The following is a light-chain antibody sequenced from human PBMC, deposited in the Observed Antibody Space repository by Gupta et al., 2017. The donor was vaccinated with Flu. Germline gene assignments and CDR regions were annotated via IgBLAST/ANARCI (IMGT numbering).Light chain of an antibody. CDR2: DAS. V-gene: IGKV3-11*01. CDR3: RQDNNWPKT. J-gene: IGKJ1*01. Sequence: EIVLTQSPATLSLSRGERVTLSCRASQSVTNSLAWYQQKPGQSPRLLIYDASIRATDVPARFSGRGSGTDFTLTVSILDPEDFAIYYCRQDNNWPKTFGQGTKVEIK. CDR1: QSVTNS.